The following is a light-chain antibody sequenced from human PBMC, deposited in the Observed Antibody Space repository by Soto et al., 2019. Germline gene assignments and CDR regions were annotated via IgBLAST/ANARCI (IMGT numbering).Light chain of an antibody. CDR3: QTWGTGMGV. CDR2: LNSDGSH. J-gene: IGLJ2*01. CDR1: SGYNSYA. V-gene: IGLV4-69*01. Sequence: QLVLTQSPSASASLGAAVKLTCTLSSGYNSYAITWHQQQPEKGPRYLMRLNSDGSHDKGDGIPDRFSGSSSGTERYLIISSLQHEDEADYYCQTWGTGMGVFGGGTKLTVL.